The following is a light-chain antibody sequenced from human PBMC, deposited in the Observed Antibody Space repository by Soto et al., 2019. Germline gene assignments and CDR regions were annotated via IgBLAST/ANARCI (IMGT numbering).Light chain of an antibody. J-gene: IGKJ1*01. Sequence: EIVLTQSPGTLSLSPGERATLSCMASQSVSNNYFAWYQQKPGQAPRLLIYGASNRATGIPDRFSGSGSGTDFTLTISSLEPEDFAVYYCQQRSNWTWTFGQGTKVDI. CDR1: QSVSNNY. CDR2: GAS. CDR3: QQRSNWTWT. V-gene: IGKV3D-20*02.